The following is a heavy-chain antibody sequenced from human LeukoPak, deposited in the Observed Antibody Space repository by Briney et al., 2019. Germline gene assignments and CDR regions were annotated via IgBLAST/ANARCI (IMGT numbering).Heavy chain of an antibody. CDR3: ARGESTYYDILTGYQPAGAFDI. CDR2: IYTSGST. D-gene: IGHD3-9*01. Sequence: SETLSLTCTVSGGSISSYYWSWIRQPAGKGLEWIGRIYTSGSTNYNPSLKSRVTMSVDTSKNQFSLKLSSVTAADTAVYYCARGESTYYDILTGYQPAGAFDIWGQGTMVTVSS. V-gene: IGHV4-4*07. CDR1: GGSISSYY. J-gene: IGHJ3*02.